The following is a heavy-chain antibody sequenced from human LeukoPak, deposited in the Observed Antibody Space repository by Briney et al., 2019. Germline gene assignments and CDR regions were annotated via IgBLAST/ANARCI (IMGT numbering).Heavy chain of an antibody. J-gene: IGHJ4*02. D-gene: IGHD4-17*01. CDR2: ISYDGSNK. CDR3: AKDQDRVLPYGDSFDY. Sequence: GGSLRLSCAASGFTFSSYGMHWVRQAPGKGLEWVAVISYDGSNKYYADSVKGRFTISRDNSKNTLCLQMNSLRAEDTAVYYCAKDQDRVLPYGDSFDYWGQGTLVTVSS. CDR1: GFTFSSYG. V-gene: IGHV3-30*18.